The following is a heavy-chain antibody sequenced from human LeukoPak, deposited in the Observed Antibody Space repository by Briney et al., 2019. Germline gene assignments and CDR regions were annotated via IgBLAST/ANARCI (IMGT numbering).Heavy chain of an antibody. CDR2: INGDGTQT. Sequence: GGSLRLSCAASGFTFSTYWMHWVRQPPGKGLVWVSRINGDGTQTNYADSVKGRFTDSRDNAKNTLYLQMNSLRADDTAVYFCIRDLRDHDYWGQGALVTVSS. V-gene: IGHV3-74*01. J-gene: IGHJ4*02. CDR3: IRDLRDHDY. CDR1: GFTFSTYW.